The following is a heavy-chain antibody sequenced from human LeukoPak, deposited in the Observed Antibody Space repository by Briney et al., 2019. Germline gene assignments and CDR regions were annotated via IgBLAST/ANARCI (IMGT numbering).Heavy chain of an antibody. Sequence: SETLSLTCTVSGGSISSSSYYWGWIRQPPGKGLEWIGSIYYSGSTYYNPSLKSRVTISVDTSKNQFSLKLSSVTAADTAVYYCARGGLRGSYDYWGQGTLVTVSS. D-gene: IGHD1-26*01. CDR2: IYYSGST. CDR1: GGSISSSSYY. J-gene: IGHJ4*02. CDR3: ARGGLRGSYDY. V-gene: IGHV4-39*01.